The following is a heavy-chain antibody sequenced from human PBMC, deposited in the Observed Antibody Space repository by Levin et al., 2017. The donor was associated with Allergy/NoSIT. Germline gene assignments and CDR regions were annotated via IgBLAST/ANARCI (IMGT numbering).Heavy chain of an antibody. Sequence: PSETLSLTCTVSGGSISSSNFYWGWIRQPPGKGLEWIGSISYSVSTYYNPSLKSRVTLSVDTSKHHLSLKLSSVTAADTTVYYCARRLSWAGGERHPDAFDIWGEGTTVTVSS. CDR3: ARRLSWAGGERHPDAFDI. D-gene: IGHD1-1*01. CDR2: ISYSVST. CDR1: GGSISSSNFY. J-gene: IGHJ3*02. V-gene: IGHV4-39*01.